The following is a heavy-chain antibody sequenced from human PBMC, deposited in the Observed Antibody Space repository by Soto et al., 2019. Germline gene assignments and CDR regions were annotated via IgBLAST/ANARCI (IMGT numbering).Heavy chain of an antibody. Sequence: QVQLQQWGAGLLKPSETLSLTCAVYGGSFSGYYWSWIRQPPGKGLEWIGEINHSGSTNYNPSLKSRVTISVDTSKNQFSLKLSPVTAADTAVYYCARATRDGYSPWGQGTLVTVSS. V-gene: IGHV4-34*01. CDR3: ARATRDGYSP. CDR1: GGSFSGYY. CDR2: INHSGST. D-gene: IGHD4-4*01. J-gene: IGHJ5*02.